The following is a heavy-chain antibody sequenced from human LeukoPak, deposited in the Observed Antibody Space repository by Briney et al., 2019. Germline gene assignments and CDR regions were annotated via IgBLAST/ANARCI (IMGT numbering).Heavy chain of an antibody. D-gene: IGHD2-15*01. CDR1: GFTFSTYS. CDR2: IRGGGENT. CDR3: AKISWDGRGTFY. V-gene: IGHV3-23*01. J-gene: IGHJ4*02. Sequence: PGGSLGLSCAASGFTFSTYSMSWVRQAPGKGLEWVSAIRGGGENTYYADSVKGRFTISRDNSKDTLSLQMNSLRAEDTAVYYCAKISWDGRGTFYWGQGTLVTVSS.